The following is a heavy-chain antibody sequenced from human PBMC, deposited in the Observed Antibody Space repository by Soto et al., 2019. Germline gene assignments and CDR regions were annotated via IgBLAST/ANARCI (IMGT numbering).Heavy chain of an antibody. J-gene: IGHJ5*02. CDR2: IYYSGST. V-gene: IGHV4-39*01. D-gene: IGHD4-17*01. CDR1: GGSISSSSYY. Sequence: PSETLSLTCTVSGGSISSSSYYWGWIRQPPGKGLEWIGSIYYSGSTYYNPSLKSRVTISVDTSKNQFSLKLSSVTAADTAVYYCACLRPLPGDSGLGALASWGQGTRVTVSS. CDR3: ACLRPLPGDSGLGALAS.